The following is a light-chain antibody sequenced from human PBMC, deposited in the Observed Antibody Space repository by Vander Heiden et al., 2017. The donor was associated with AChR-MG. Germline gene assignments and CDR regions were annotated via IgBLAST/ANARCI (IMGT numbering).Light chain of an antibody. CDR3: QQDNSYLT. J-gene: IGKJ3*01. V-gene: IGKV1-5*03. CDR2: KAS. Sequence: DIQMTQSPSTLSASVGDRVTITCRASQSISSWLAWYQQKPGKAPKLLIYKASSLESGVPSRFSGSGSGTEFTLTISSLQPDDFANYYCQQDNSYLTFGHGTKVDIK. CDR1: QSISSW.